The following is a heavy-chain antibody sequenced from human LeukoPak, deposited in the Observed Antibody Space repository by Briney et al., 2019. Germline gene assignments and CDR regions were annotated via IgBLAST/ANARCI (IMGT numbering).Heavy chain of an antibody. V-gene: IGHV4-34*01. CDR1: GGSFSGYY. D-gene: IGHD1-26*01. J-gene: IGHJ3*02. Sequence: SETLSLTCAVYGGSFSGYYWSWIRQPPGKGLEWIGEINHSGSTNYNPSLKSRVTISVDTSKNQFSLKLSSVTAADTAVYYCARRTGPPLGAIYVNDAFDIWGQGTMVTVSS. CDR2: INHSGST. CDR3: ARRTGPPLGAIYVNDAFDI.